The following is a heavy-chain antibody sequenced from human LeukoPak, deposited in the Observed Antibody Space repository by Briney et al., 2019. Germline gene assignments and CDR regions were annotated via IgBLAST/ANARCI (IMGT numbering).Heavy chain of an antibody. D-gene: IGHD2/OR15-2a*01. V-gene: IGHV3-48*01. CDR1: GFSFYSYS. CDR2: ISGSGNAK. J-gene: IGHJ4*02. Sequence: PGGSLRLSCAVSGFSFYSYSINWVRQAPGRGLQWVSYISGSGNAKHYTDSVKGRFTISIDNAKNALYLQMNTLRAEDTAVYFCARDYVYAFDYWGQGILVTVSS. CDR3: ARDYVYAFDY.